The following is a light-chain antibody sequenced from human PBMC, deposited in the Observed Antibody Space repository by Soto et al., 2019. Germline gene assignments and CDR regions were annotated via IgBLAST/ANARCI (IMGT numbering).Light chain of an antibody. V-gene: IGKV3-15*01. CDR3: QQNNNWPPIT. CDR2: GAS. J-gene: IGKJ5*01. Sequence: EILMTQSPATLSVSPGERATLSCRASQSVSSNLAWYQQKPGQAPRLLIYGASTRATGIPARFSGSGSGTEFTLTISSLQSEDFAVYYCQQNNNWPPITFGQGTRLEIK. CDR1: QSVSSN.